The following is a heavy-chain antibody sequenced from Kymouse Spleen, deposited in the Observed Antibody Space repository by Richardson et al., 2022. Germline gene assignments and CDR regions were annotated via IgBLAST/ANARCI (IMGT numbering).Heavy chain of an antibody. CDR3: ARKGTTGTTSYYYGMDV. V-gene: IGHV3-33*01. CDR2: IWYDGSNK. CDR1: GFTFSSYG. J-gene: IGHJ6*02. Sequence: QVQLVESGGGVVQPGRSLRLSCAASGFTFSSYGMHWVRQAPGKGLEWVAVIWYDGSNKYYADSVKGRFTISRDNSKNTLYLQMNSLRAEDTAVYYCARKGTTGTTSYYYGMDVWGQGTTVTVSS. D-gene: IGHD1-7*01.